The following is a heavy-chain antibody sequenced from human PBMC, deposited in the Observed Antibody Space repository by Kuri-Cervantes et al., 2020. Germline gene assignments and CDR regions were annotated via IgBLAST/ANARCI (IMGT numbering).Heavy chain of an antibody. D-gene: IGHD6-19*01. V-gene: IGHV3-11*04. Sequence: GESLKISCAASGFTFSDYYTSWIRQAPGKGLEWVSYISSSSSTIYYADSVKGRFTISRDNAKNSLYLQMNSLRDEDTAVYYCARDGIAVADPYYFDYWGQGTLVTVSS. J-gene: IGHJ4*02. CDR1: GFTFSDYY. CDR3: ARDGIAVADPYYFDY. CDR2: ISSSSSTI.